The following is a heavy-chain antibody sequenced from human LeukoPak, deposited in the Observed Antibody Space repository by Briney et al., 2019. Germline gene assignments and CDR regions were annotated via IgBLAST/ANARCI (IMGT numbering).Heavy chain of an antibody. V-gene: IGHV4-59*01. CDR3: ARGLLDGYTHPAAFDI. Sequence: SETLSLTCTVSGGSISSYYWSWIRQPPGKGLEWIGYIYYSGSTNYNPSLKSRVIISLDTSKNQFSLKLSSVTAADTAVYYCARGLLDGYTHPAAFDIWGQGTMVTVSS. CDR2: IYYSGST. CDR1: GGSISSYY. D-gene: IGHD5-24*01. J-gene: IGHJ3*02.